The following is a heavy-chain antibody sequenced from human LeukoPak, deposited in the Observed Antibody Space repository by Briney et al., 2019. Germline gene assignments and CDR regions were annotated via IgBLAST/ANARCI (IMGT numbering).Heavy chain of an antibody. CDR2: ISSSGSTI. V-gene: IGHV3-48*03. CDR3: ARGGYSYGSTYYFDY. CDR1: GFTFSSYE. D-gene: IGHD5-18*01. Sequence: GGSLRLSCAASGFTFSSYEMNWVRQAPGKGLEWVSYISSSGSTIYYADSVKGRFTISRDNAKSSLYLQMNSLRAEDTAVYYCARGGYSYGSTYYFDYWGQGTLVTVSS. J-gene: IGHJ4*02.